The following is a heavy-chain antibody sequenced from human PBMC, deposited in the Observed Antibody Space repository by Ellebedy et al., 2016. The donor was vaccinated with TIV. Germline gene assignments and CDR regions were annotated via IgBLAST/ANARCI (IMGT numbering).Heavy chain of an antibody. CDR1: GFTFSSYS. J-gene: IGHJ4*02. Sequence: GGSLRLSCAASGFTFSSYSMNWVRQAPGRGLEWVSYISSSSSTIYYADSVKGRFTISRDNAKNSLYLQMNSLRAEDTAVYYCAREDCSSTSCFQDYWGQGTLVTVSS. CDR2: ISSSSSTI. CDR3: AREDCSSTSCFQDY. D-gene: IGHD2-2*01. V-gene: IGHV3-48*04.